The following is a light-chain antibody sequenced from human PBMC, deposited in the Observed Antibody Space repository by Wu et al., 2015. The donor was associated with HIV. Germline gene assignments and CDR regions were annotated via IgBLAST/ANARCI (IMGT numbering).Light chain of an antibody. Sequence: EIVMTQSPVTLSVSPGERATLSCRASQSVSKNLAWYQQKLGQAPRLLIYGASTRATGTPDRFSGSGSGTDFTLTISRLEPEDFAVYYCQQYGSSPWTFGQGTKVEIK. J-gene: IGKJ1*01. CDR3: QQYGSSPWT. V-gene: IGKV3-20*01. CDR2: GAS. CDR1: QSVSKN.